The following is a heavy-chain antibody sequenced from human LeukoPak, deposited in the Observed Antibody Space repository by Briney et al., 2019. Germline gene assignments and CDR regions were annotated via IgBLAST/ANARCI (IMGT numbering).Heavy chain of an antibody. CDR1: GFTFSSSA. V-gene: IGHV3-23*01. J-gene: IGHJ5*02. Sequence: GGSLRLSCAASGFTFSSSAMSWVRQVPGKGLEWVSGISSSGGSTNYADSVKGRFTISRDNARNSLYLQMNDLRGEDTAIYYCARDAGNSGYGCDLWGQGTLVTVSS. D-gene: IGHD5-12*01. CDR2: ISSSGGST. CDR3: ARDAGNSGYGCDL.